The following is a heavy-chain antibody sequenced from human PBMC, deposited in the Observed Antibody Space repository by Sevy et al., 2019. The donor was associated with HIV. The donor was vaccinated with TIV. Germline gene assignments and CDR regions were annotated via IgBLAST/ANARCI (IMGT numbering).Heavy chain of an antibody. Sequence: QLGGPLRLSCAASGFTFSTYALHWVRQAPGKGLEWVALISYDGNNKYYADSVKGRFTISRDDSKNTLYLQMNSLSTEDTAVYYCARDSGYSVNDYPGNDWGQGTLVTVSS. CDR2: ISYDGNNK. V-gene: IGHV3-30-3*01. CDR1: GFTFSTYA. J-gene: IGHJ4*02. D-gene: IGHD5-12*01. CDR3: ARDSGYSVNDYPGND.